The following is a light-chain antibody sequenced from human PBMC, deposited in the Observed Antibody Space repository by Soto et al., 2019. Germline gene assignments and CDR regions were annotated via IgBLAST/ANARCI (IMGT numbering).Light chain of an antibody. Sequence: EIVLTQSPATLSLSPGARATLSCRASQSVSSYLAWYQQKPGQAPRLLIYDASNSATGIPARFSGSGSVTDFTLAISGLEPEDFAVYYCQQRSNWPPLTFGGGTKVEIK. J-gene: IGKJ4*01. V-gene: IGKV3-11*01. CDR1: QSVSSY. CDR3: QQRSNWPPLT. CDR2: DAS.